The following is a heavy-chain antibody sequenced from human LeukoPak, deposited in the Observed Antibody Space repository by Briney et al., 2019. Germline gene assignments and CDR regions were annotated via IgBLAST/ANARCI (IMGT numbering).Heavy chain of an antibody. Sequence: PSETLSLTWTVSGGSISSHYWSWIRQPPGKGLEWIGYIYYSGSSKYNPSLKSRVTISVDTSKNQFSLKLSSVTAADTAVYYCARLYDSSGYTNWLDPWGQGTLVTVSS. CDR2: IYYSGSS. D-gene: IGHD3-22*01. J-gene: IGHJ5*02. CDR1: GGSISSHY. CDR3: ARLYDSSGYTNWLDP. V-gene: IGHV4-59*11.